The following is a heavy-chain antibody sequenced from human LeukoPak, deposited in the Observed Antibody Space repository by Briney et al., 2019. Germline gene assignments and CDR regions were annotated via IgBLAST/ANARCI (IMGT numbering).Heavy chain of an antibody. CDR3: SRQVVGNDY. D-gene: IGHD3-22*01. V-gene: IGHV4-34*01. Sequence: PSETLSLTCAVYGESSFSNYYWSWIRQTPGGALEWIGEINHSGYTNYNPSLKSRVTLSIDTSKNQFSLRLNSVTAADTAVYYCSRQVVGNDYWGQGTLVTVCS. CDR1: GESSFSNYY. CDR2: INHSGYT. J-gene: IGHJ4*02.